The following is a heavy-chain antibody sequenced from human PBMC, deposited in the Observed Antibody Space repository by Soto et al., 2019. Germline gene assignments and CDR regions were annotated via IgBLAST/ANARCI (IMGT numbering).Heavy chain of an antibody. V-gene: IGHV3-7*01. D-gene: IGHD3-9*01. CDR2: VKHDESEK. J-gene: IGHJ3*01. CDR3: VRGGQFYDSSTGFSGGQAFDV. Sequence: AHLVESGGGLVQPGGSLRLSCEASGFTFRSYWMNWVRQAPGKGLEWVASVKHDESEKHYVDSVKGRFTISRDNAKNSVYLQMNSLRGEDRAIYYCVRGGQFYDSSTGFSGGQAFDVWGQGTVLTVSS. CDR1: GFTFRSYW.